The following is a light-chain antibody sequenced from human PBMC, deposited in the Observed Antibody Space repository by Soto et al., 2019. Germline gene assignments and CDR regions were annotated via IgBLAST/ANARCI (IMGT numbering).Light chain of an antibody. Sequence: EIVMTQAPTMPSLSAGERATLSCSACQSVSSNLAWYQQKPGQAPRLLIYDTSSRATGIPARFSGSGSGPDFTLTISSLQPDDFAAYFCQHYGSSPWTFGQGTKVDI. CDR1: QSVSSN. CDR3: QHYGSSPWT. V-gene: IGKV3D-15*01. CDR2: DTS. J-gene: IGKJ1*01.